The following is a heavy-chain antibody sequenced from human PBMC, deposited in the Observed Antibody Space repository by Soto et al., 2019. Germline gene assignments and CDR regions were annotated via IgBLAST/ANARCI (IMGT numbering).Heavy chain of an antibody. CDR1: GFTFSSYG. CDR3: AKDLGRCIAARLCYFDY. D-gene: IGHD6-6*01. J-gene: IGHJ4*02. Sequence: GGSLRLSCAASGFTFSSYGMHWVRQAPGKGLEWVAVISYDGSNKYYADSVKGRFTISRDNSKNTLYLQMNSLRAEDTAVYYCAKDLGRCIAARLCYFDYWGQGTLVTVSS. V-gene: IGHV3-30*18. CDR2: ISYDGSNK.